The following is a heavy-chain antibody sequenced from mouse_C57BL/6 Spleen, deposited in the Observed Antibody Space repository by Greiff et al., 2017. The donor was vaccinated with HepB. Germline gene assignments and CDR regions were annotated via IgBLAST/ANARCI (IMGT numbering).Heavy chain of an antibody. CDR1: GFTFSSYA. D-gene: IGHD4-1*01. CDR2: ISDGGSYT. V-gene: IGHV5-4*01. CDR3: ARDRTGTLAAMDY. Sequence: EVQRVESGGGLVKPGGSLKLSCAASGFTFSSYAMSWVRQTPEKRLEWVATISDGGSYTYYPDNVKGRFTISRDNAKNNLYLQMSHLKSEDTAMYYCARDRTGTLAAMDYWGQGTSVTVSS. J-gene: IGHJ4*01.